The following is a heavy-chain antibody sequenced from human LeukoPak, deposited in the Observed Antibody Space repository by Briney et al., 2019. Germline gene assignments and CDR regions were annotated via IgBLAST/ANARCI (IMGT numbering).Heavy chain of an antibody. CDR1: GFTFSSYE. CDR3: ARVGGGGAAVVDY. Sequence: VGSLRLSCAASGFTFSSYEMNWVRQAPGKGLEWVSYISSSGRTIYYADSVRGRFTISRDNAKNTLYLQMNILRAEDTAVYYCARVGGGGAAVVDYWGQGTLVTVSS. CDR2: ISSSGRTI. J-gene: IGHJ4*02. V-gene: IGHV3-48*03. D-gene: IGHD3-16*01.